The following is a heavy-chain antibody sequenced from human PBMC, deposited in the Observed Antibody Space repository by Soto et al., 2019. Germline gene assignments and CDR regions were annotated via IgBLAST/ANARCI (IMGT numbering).Heavy chain of an antibody. CDR3: AREPPRRNPADSSGSATYGMDV. CDR1: GYSFTSYW. V-gene: IGHV5-51*01. CDR2: IYPGDSDT. D-gene: IGHD3-22*01. Sequence: PGESLKISCKGSGYSFTSYWIGWVRQMPGKGLEWMGIIYPGDSDTRYSPSFQGQVTISADKSISTAYLQWSSLKASGTAMYYCAREPPRRNPADSSGSATYGMDVWGQGTTVTVSS. J-gene: IGHJ6*02.